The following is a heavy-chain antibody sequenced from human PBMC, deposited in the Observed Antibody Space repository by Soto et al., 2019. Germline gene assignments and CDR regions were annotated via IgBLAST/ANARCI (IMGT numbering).Heavy chain of an antibody. J-gene: IGHJ3*02. CDR3: ARVWDGDTGVFDI. CDR1: GFTFSNYA. Sequence: QVHLVESGGGVVQPGRSLRLSCAASGFTFSNYAMHWVRQAPGKGLEWVALTSSDGSNEFHADSVKGRITISRDNSKNPRYLQVGSLRAGEMAVYYCARVWDGDTGVFDIWGQGTMVTVSS. CDR2: TSSDGSNE. D-gene: IGHD5-18*01. V-gene: IGHV3-30*14.